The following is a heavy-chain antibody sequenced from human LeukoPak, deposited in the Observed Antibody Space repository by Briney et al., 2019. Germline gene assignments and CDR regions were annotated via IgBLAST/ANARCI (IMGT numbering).Heavy chain of an antibody. CDR3: AIQRGDYGGNSELVDY. Sequence: PSETLSLTCTVSGGSISSYYWSWIRQPPGKGLEWIGYIYYSGSTNYNPSLKSRVTISVDTSKNQFSLKLSSVTAADTAVYYCAIQRGDYGGNSELVDYWGQGTLVTVSS. J-gene: IGHJ4*02. D-gene: IGHD4-23*01. CDR2: IYYSGST. V-gene: IGHV4-59*12. CDR1: GGSISSYY.